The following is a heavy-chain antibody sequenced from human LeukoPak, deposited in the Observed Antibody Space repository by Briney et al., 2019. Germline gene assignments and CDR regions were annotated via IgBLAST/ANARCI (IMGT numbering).Heavy chain of an antibody. D-gene: IGHD3-22*01. CDR2: ISSSGTAI. CDR1: GFTFTNYY. J-gene: IGHJ4*02. Sequence: GGSLRLSCVASGFTFTNYYMSWIRQTPRQGLEWISHISSSGTAIYYADSVKGRFTISKDNAENSLYLQMNSLTAEDTAVYYCAKAYYYDSSGFDYWGQGTLVTVSS. V-gene: IGHV3-11*01. CDR3: AKAYYYDSSGFDY.